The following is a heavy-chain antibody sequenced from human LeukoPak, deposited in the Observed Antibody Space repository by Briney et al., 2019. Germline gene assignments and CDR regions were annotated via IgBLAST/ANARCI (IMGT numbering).Heavy chain of an antibody. CDR1: GFTFGNYA. V-gene: IGHV3-23*01. CDR2: ISGSGGST. J-gene: IGHJ3*02. Sequence: PGGSLRLSCAASGFTFGNYAMNWVRQAPGKGLEWVSAISGSGGSTYYADSVKGRFTISRDNSKNTLYLQMNSLRAEDTAVYYCAKYWGPRGSGSLIWGQGTMVTVSS. CDR3: AKYWGPRGSGSLI. D-gene: IGHD3-10*01.